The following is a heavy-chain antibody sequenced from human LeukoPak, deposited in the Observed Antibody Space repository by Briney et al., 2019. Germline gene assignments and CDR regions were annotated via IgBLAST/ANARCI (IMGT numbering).Heavy chain of an antibody. Sequence: GGSLRLSCAASGFSVSSNYMNWVRQAPGKGLEWVSLMYSGNKTSYADSVKGRFTISRDNFKNTFYLQMNSLKAEDTAVYYCARDGGSRGYTYGQGAFDIWGQGTMVTVSS. CDR2: MYSGNKT. J-gene: IGHJ3*02. V-gene: IGHV3-53*01. D-gene: IGHD5-18*01. CDR3: ARDGGSRGYTYGQGAFDI. CDR1: GFSVSSNY.